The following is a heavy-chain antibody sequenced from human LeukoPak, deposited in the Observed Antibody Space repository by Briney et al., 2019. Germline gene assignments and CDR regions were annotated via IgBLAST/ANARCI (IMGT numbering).Heavy chain of an antibody. D-gene: IGHD1-26*01. CDR1: GFTFSDSS. J-gene: IGHJ5*02. Sequence: GGSLRLSCAASGFTFSDSSIHWVRQASGKGLKWIGLMEKVLNGYATAYAASVRGRFTISRDDSQNTAYLQMDSLKTEDTALYYCTRDSGTYNWLDPWGQGTLVTVSS. CDR3: TRDSGTYNWLDP. V-gene: IGHV3-73*01. CDR2: MEKVLNGYAT.